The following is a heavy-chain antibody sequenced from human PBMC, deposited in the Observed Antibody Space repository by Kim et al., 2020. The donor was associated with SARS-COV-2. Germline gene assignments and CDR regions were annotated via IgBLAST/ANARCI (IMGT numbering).Heavy chain of an antibody. J-gene: IGHJ4*02. CDR1: GFTFSSYG. CDR3: ANRVPFDY. CDR2: ISYDGSNK. V-gene: IGHV3-30*18. Sequence: GGSLRLSCAASGFTFSSYGMHWVRQAPGKGLEWVAVISYDGSNKYYADSVKGRFTISRDNSKNTLYLQMNSLRAEDTAVYYCANRVPFDYWGQGTLVTVSS.